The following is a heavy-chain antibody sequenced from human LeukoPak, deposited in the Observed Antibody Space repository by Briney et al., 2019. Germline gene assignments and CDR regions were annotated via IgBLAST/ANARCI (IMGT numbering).Heavy chain of an antibody. CDR1: GFSVSSDC. D-gene: IGHD3-10*01. CDR2: IYSGGNT. Sequence: GGSLRLSCAASGFSVSSDCMSWVRQAPGKGLEWVSIIYSGGNTYYADSVKGRFSVSRDNSENTLYLQMNSLRAEDTAVYYCARDREYYFDYWGQGTLATVSS. CDR3: ARDREYYFDY. V-gene: IGHV3-66*01. J-gene: IGHJ4*02.